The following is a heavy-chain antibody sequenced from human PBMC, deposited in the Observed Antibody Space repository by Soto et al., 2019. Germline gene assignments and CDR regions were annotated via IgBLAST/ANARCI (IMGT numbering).Heavy chain of an antibody. Sequence: QVQLQESGPGLVKPSQTLSLTCTVSGGSITSGDYYYSWIRQPPGKGLEWIGYIYSSGSTYYTPSLKSRGTISLDTSKSQLSLKLSSVTAAATAVYVCARRGYYDSSGYYNYDYAMDVWGQGTTVTVSS. D-gene: IGHD3-22*01. CDR1: GGSITSGDYY. CDR3: ARRGYYDSSGYYNYDYAMDV. CDR2: IYSSGST. J-gene: IGHJ6*02. V-gene: IGHV4-30-4*01.